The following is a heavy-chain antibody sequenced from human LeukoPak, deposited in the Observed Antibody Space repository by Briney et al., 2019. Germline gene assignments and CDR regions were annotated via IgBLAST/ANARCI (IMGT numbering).Heavy chain of an antibody. D-gene: IGHD5-18*01. CDR1: GGSISSYY. CDR2: ISYTGST. J-gene: IGHJ4*02. V-gene: IGHV4-59*08. Sequence: SETLSLTCTVSGGSISSYYWSWIRQPPGKGLEWIGHISYTGSTNYNPSLKSRVTISIDTSKNQFSLKLSSVTAADTAVYYCARRGYSYVTYYFDYWGQGALVTVSS. CDR3: ARRGYSYVTYYFDY.